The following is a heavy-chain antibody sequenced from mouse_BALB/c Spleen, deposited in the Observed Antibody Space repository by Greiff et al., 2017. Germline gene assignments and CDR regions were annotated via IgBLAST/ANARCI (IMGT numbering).Heavy chain of an antibody. D-gene: IGHD2-2*01. CDR1: GFNIKDYY. CDR2: IDPKNGDT. Sequence: EVQLQESGAELVRSGASVKLSCTASGFNIKDYYMHWVKQRPEQGLEWIGWIDPKNGDTEYAPKFQGKATMTADTSSNTAYLQLSSLTSEDTAVYYCNAPYGYDGGFAYWGQGTLVTVSA. J-gene: IGHJ3*01. CDR3: NAPYGYDGGFAY. V-gene: IGHV14-4*02.